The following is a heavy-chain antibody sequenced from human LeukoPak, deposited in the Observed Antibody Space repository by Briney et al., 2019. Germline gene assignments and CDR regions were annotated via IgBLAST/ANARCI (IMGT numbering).Heavy chain of an antibody. CDR1: GGSFSGYY. J-gene: IGHJ4*02. Sequence: PSETLSLTCAVYGGSFSGYYWSWIRQPPGKGLEWIGEINHSGSTNYNPSLKSRVTISVDTSKNQFSLKLSSVTAADTAVYYCATANGYSGSLIDYWGQGTLVTVSS. V-gene: IGHV4-34*01. CDR3: ATANGYSGSLIDY. CDR2: INHSGST. D-gene: IGHD1-26*01.